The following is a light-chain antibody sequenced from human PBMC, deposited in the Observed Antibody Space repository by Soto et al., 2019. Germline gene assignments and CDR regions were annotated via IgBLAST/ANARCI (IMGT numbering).Light chain of an antibody. V-gene: IGLV2-14*01. CDR3: SLYTTSSTPWV. Sequence: QSVLTQPASVSGSPGQSITISCTGTSSDVGGYNYVSWYQQHPGKAPKLIIYEVSNRPSGVSNRFSGSKSGNTASLTISGLQGEDEGDYYCSLYTTSSTPWVFGGGTKVTVL. CDR2: EVS. J-gene: IGLJ3*02. CDR1: SSDVGGYNY.